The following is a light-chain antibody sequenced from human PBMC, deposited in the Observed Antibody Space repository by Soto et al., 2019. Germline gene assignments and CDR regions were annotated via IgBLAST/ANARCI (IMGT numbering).Light chain of an antibody. CDR1: QSLSSTY. CDR2: GAS. V-gene: IGKV3-20*01. J-gene: IGKJ4*01. Sequence: EIVLTQSPGTLSLSPGERATLSCRASQSLSSTYLAWYQQKPGQAPRVLIYGASSRATGIPDRFSGSGSGTDFTLTIPRLEPEDFAIYYCQQYGSSPLTFGGGTRVEI. CDR3: QQYGSSPLT.